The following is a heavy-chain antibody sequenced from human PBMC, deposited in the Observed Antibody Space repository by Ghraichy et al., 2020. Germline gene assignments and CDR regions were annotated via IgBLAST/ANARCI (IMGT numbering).Heavy chain of an antibody. CDR2: IYYSGST. V-gene: IGHV4-30-4*01. D-gene: IGHD7-27*01. CDR3: AREVGQAGETDY. Sequence: SETLSLTCTVSGGSISSCYYYWLWLRQPPGTGLEWFRYIYYSGSTYYTLSLKSRVTIAVDTSKNQFSLKLISVTAADTAWYYCAREVGQAGETDYWGQGTLVTVAS. J-gene: IGHJ4*02. CDR1: GGSISSCYYY.